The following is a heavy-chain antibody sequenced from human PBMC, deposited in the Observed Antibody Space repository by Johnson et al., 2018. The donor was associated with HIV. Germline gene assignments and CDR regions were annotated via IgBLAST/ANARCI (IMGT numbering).Heavy chain of an antibody. CDR1: GFTFSSYG. CDR3: AKGLTGYSGYEKGGHAFDI. V-gene: IGHV3-30*02. CDR2: IRYDGSNK. D-gene: IGHD5-12*01. Sequence: VQPGGSLRLSCAASGFTFSSYGMHWVRQAPGKGLAWVAFIRYDGSNKYYTESVKGRFTISRDNSKNTLYLQMNSLRTEDTAVYYCAKGLTGYSGYEKGGHAFDIWGQGTMVTVSS. J-gene: IGHJ3*02.